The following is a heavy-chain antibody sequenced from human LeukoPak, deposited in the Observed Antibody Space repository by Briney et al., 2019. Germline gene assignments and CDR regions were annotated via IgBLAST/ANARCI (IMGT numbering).Heavy chain of an antibody. CDR2: IKSKTDGGTT. V-gene: IGHV3-15*01. CDR1: GFTFSNAL. CDR3: TTGPNAYYDYVWGSTPDY. Sequence: GGSLRLSCAASGFTFSNALMSWVRQAPGKGLEWVGRIKSKTDGGTTDYAAPVKGRFSISRDDSKNTLYLQMNSLKTEDTAVYYCTTGPNAYYDYVWGSTPDYWGQGTLVTVSS. D-gene: IGHD3-16*01. J-gene: IGHJ4*02.